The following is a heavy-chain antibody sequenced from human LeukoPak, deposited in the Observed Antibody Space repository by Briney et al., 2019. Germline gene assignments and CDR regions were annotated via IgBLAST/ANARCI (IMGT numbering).Heavy chain of an antibody. CDR2: IYYSGST. CDR1: GGSISSYY. Sequence: PSETLSLTCTVSGGSISSYYWSWIRQPPGKGLEWIGYIYYSGSTNYNPSLKSRVTISVDTSKNQFSLKPSSVTAADTAVYYCARARRYYYYGMDVWGQGTTVTVSS. CDR3: ARARRYYYYGMDV. J-gene: IGHJ6*02. V-gene: IGHV4-59*01.